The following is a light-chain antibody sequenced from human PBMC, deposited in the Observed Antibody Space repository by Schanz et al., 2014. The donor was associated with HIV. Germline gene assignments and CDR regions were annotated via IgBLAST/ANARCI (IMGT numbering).Light chain of an antibody. CDR3: QQRSNWPPFT. CDR2: GAS. J-gene: IGKJ4*01. V-gene: IGKV3D-20*02. CDR1: QSVSSAY. Sequence: EIVLTQSPGTLSLSPGEGATLSCRASQSVSSAYLAWYQHKPGQAPRLLIYGASSRATGIPDRFSGSGSGEDFTLTITSLEPEDFAVYYCQQRSNWPPFTFGGGTKVEIK.